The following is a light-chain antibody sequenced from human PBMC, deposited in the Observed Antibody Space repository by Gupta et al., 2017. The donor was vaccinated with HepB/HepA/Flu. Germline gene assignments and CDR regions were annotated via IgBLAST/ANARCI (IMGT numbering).Light chain of an antibody. CDR2: DAS. CDR3: QQRSKWPIT. CDR1: ENIRFY. Sequence: EVVLTQSPGTLSLSPGERATLSCRASENIRFYLGWYQQKPGQAPRLLISDASNRATGIPARFSGSGSGTDFTLTISSLEPEDFAIYYCQQRSKWPITFGQGTRLDIK. J-gene: IGKJ5*01. V-gene: IGKV3-11*01.